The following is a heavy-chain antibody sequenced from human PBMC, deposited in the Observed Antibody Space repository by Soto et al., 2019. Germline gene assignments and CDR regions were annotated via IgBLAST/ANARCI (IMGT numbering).Heavy chain of an antibody. CDR3: AKAVIASYYDFWSGYPPGGMDV. V-gene: IGHV3-23*01. CDR2: ISGSGGST. Sequence: GGSLRLSCAASGFTFSSYAMHWVRQAPGKGLEWVSAISGSGGSTYYADSVKGRFTISRDNSKNTLYLQMNSLRAEDTAVYYCAKAVIASYYDFWSGYPPGGMDVWGQGNTVTVSS. CDR1: GFTFSSYA. D-gene: IGHD3-3*01. J-gene: IGHJ6*02.